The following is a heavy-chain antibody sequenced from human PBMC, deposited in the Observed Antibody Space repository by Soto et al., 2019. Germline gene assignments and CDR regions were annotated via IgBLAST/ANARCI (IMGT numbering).Heavy chain of an antibody. J-gene: IGHJ6*02. Sequence: PSETLSLTCTVSGGSISSGGYYWNWIRQHPGKGLEWIGYISYSGNTYYNPSLKSRVTISVDTSKNQFSLQLNSLTPEDTAVYYCARAKEYTSSSGMDVWGQGITVTVSS. D-gene: IGHD6-6*01. CDR2: ISYSGNT. V-gene: IGHV4-31*03. CDR3: ARAKEYTSSSGMDV. CDR1: GGSISSGGYY.